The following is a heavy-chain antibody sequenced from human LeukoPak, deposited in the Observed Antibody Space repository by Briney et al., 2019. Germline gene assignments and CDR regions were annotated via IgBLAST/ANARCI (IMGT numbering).Heavy chain of an antibody. J-gene: IGHJ2*01. CDR1: GFTFSPYA. V-gene: IGHV3-64*01. Sequence: PGGSLRLSCAASGFTFSPYAMSWVRQAPGKGLEYVSAISSNGGSTYYANSVKGRFTISRDNSKNTLYLQMGSLRAEDMAVYYCAREPDNLSRYFDLWGRGTLVTVSS. CDR2: ISSNGGST. D-gene: IGHD1-14*01. CDR3: AREPDNLSRYFDL.